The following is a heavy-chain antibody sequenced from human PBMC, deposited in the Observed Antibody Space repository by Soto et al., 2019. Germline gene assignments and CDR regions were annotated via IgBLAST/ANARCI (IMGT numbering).Heavy chain of an antibody. V-gene: IGHV3-49*03. CDR1: GFTFGDYA. J-gene: IGHJ6*03. CDR3: TRDTSLYDFWNGPLAYDFYMDV. Sequence: PGGSLRLSCTASGFTFGDYAMSWFRQAPGKGLEWVGFIRSKAYGGTTEYAASVKGRFTISRDDSKSIAYLQMNSLKTEDTAVYYCTRDTSLYDFWNGPLAYDFYMDVWGKGTTVTVSS. CDR2: IRSKAYGGTT. D-gene: IGHD3-3*01.